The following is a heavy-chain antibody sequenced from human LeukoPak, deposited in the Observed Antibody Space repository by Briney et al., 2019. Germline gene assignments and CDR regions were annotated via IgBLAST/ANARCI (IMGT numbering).Heavy chain of an antibody. J-gene: IGHJ4*02. CDR1: GFTFSSYA. CDR2: ISDSGGHT. CDR3: AKQDIRSSAWYD. V-gene: IGHV3-23*01. Sequence: GGSLRLSCAASGFTFSSYAMSWVRQAPGQGLEWVSAISDSGGHTYYADSVKGRFTISRDNSKNTLYLQMYSLRAEDTAVYYCAKQDIRSSAWYDWGQGTLVTVSS. D-gene: IGHD6-19*01.